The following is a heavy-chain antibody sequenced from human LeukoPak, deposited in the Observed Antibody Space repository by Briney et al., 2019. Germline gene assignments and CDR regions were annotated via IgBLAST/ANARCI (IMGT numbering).Heavy chain of an antibody. CDR1: GFTFDDYT. J-gene: IGHJ4*02. Sequence: GGSLRLSCAASGFTFDDYTMHWVRQAPGKGLEWVSLISWDGGSTYYADSVKGRFTISRDNSKNSLYLQMNSLRTEDTALYYCAKAQPYCSGGSCYMAVWGQGTLVTVSS. V-gene: IGHV3-43*01. CDR2: ISWDGGST. CDR3: AKAQPYCSGGSCYMAV. D-gene: IGHD2-15*01.